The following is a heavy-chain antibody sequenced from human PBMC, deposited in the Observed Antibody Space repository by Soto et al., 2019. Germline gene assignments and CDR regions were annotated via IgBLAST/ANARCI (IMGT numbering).Heavy chain of an antibody. V-gene: IGHV3-73*02. J-gene: IGHJ4*02. D-gene: IGHD2-8*01. CDR3: TGFLGVYPGL. CDR2: IRRKGESYAT. Sequence: EVQLVESGGGLVQPGGSLKLSCAASGFSLSGSVMYWVRQASGKWLEWVGRIRRKGESYATTYGASVRGRFTISRDDSKNTAYLQLNSLKIEDTAVYYCTGFLGVYPGLWGQGTLVSVSS. CDR1: GFSLSGSV.